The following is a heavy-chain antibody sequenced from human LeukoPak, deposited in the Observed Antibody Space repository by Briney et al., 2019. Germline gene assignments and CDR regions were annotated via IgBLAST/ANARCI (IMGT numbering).Heavy chain of an antibody. CDR1: GFTFSSYA. CDR2: ISPSGGDT. J-gene: IGHJ3*02. Sequence: GSLRLSCAASGFTFSSYAMTWVRQAPGEGLEWVSAISPSGGDTYYADSVQGRFSISRDDSKNTLYLQMNSLRAEDTAVYYCAKRGLGDREAFDIWGRGTMVTVSS. D-gene: IGHD2-21*02. CDR3: AKRGLGDREAFDI. V-gene: IGHV3-23*01.